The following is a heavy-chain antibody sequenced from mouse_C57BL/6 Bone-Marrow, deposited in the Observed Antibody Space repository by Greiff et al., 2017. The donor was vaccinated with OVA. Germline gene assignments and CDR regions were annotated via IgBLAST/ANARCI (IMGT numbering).Heavy chain of an antibody. CDR2: IYPRSGNT. D-gene: IGHD2-10*02. V-gene: IGHV1-81*01. CDR3: VYGNYPFYYAMDY. J-gene: IGHJ4*01. CDR1: GYTFTSYG. Sequence: QVQLKQSGAELARPGASVKLSCKASGYTFTSYGISWVKQRTGQGLEWIGEIYPRSGNTYYNEKFKGKATLTADKSSSTAYMELRSLTSEDSAVYFCVYGNYPFYYAMDYWGQGTSVTVSS.